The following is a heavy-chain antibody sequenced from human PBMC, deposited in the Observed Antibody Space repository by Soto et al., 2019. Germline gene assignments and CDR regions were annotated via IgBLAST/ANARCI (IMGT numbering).Heavy chain of an antibody. CDR1: VGSFSSASYY. CDR2: IYYTGST. Sequence: ETLSLTCTVSVGSFSSASYYWTWIRQSPGKGLEWIGYIYYTGSTNYNPSLKSRVTISVDTSKNLFSLKLTSVTAADTAVYYCARDIRGYSRAFDYWGQGNMVTVSS. J-gene: IGHJ4*02. V-gene: IGHV4-61*01. D-gene: IGHD5-18*01. CDR3: ARDIRGYSRAFDY.